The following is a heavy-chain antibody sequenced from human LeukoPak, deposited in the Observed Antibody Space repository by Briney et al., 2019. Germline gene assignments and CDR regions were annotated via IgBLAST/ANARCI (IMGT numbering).Heavy chain of an antibody. J-gene: IGHJ6*03. Sequence: PGGSLRLSCAASGFTFSSYAMHWVRQAPGKGLEWVAVISYDGSNKYYADSVKGRFTISRDNSKNTLYLQMNSLRAEDTAVYYCAREGGSYNFSYYYYMDVWGKGTTVTVSS. CDR3: AREGGSYNFSYYYYMDV. CDR1: GFTFSSYA. D-gene: IGHD1-26*01. V-gene: IGHV3-30-3*01. CDR2: ISYDGSNK.